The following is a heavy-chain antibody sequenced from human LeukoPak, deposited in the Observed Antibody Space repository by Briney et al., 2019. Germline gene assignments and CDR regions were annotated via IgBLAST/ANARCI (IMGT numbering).Heavy chain of an antibody. CDR1: GFTFSSYE. V-gene: IGHV3-48*03. D-gene: IGHD5-24*01. CDR2: ISSSGSTI. Sequence: GGSLRLSCAASGFTFSSYEMNWVRQAPGKGLEWVSYISSSGSTIYYADSVKGRFTISRDDAKNSLYLQMNSLRAEDTAVYYCAKDDRWLQFCCWGQGTLVTVSA. CDR3: AKDDRWLQFCC. J-gene: IGHJ4*02.